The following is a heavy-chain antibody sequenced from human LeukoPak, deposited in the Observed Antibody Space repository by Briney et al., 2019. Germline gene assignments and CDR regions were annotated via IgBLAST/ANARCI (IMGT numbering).Heavy chain of an antibody. CDR1: GFTFRSHA. Sequence: PGGSLRLSCAASGFTFRSHAMSWVRQDPAKGLEWVAAISGSGGSTYYSDSVKGRFTIARDNSKNTLYLQMNSLRAEDTAVYYCAKDLIRPGDLPELLNWFDPWGQGTLVTVSS. CDR2: ISGSGGST. CDR3: AKDLIRPGDLPELLNWFDP. J-gene: IGHJ5*02. V-gene: IGHV3-23*01. D-gene: IGHD4-17*01.